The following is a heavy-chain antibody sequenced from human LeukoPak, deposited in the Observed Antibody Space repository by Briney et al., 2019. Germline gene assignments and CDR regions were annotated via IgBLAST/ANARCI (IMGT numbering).Heavy chain of an antibody. CDR3: ATGPAVAGTNDY. D-gene: IGHD6-19*01. J-gene: IGHJ4*02. CDR1: GCDFSSFD. V-gene: IGHV1-8*01. CDR2: VNPNSGNT. Sequence: GASVKVSCKASGCDFSSFDVNWVRQAPGQGLEWMGWVNPNSGNTGYAQKFQGRVTMTEDTSTDTAYMELSSLRSEDTAVYYCATGPAVAGTNDYWGQGTLVTVSS.